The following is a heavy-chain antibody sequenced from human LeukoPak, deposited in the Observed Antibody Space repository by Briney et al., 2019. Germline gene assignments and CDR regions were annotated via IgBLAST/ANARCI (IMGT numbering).Heavy chain of an antibody. CDR1: GYTFTGYY. CDR2: INPNNGGT. V-gene: IGHV1-2*02. Sequence: ASVKVSCKASGYTFTGYYMHWVRQAPGQGLEWMGWINPNNGGTNYAQKFQGRVTMTRDTSISTAYMELSRLRSDDTAVYYCARPFHLSKQVGATPYDPWGQGTLVTVSS. CDR3: ARPFHLSKQVGATPYDP. D-gene: IGHD1-26*01. J-gene: IGHJ5*02.